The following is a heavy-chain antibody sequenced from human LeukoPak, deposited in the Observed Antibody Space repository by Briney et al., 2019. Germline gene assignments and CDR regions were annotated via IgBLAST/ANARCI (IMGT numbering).Heavy chain of an antibody. V-gene: IGHV1-2*02. CDR1: GYTFTDYY. CDR3: ARRVAAPGHDAFDI. CDR2: INPNSGDT. J-gene: IGHJ3*02. Sequence: ASVKVSCKASGYTFTDYYLHWVRQAPGQGLEWMGWINPNSGDTHFAQTFQDRVTVARDTSISSAYMELGRLRSDDTALYYCARRVAAPGHDAFDIWGQGTMVTVSS. D-gene: IGHD6-13*01.